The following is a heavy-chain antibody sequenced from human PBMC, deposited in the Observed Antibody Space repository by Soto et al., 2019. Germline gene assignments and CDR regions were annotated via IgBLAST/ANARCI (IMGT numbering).Heavy chain of an antibody. CDR3: ARGYYDILTGYYSGGWGFDP. Sequence: SETLSLTCTVSGGSISSSSYYWGWIRQPPGKGLEWIGEIYHSGSTNYNPSLKSRVTISVDKSKNQFSLKLSSVTAADTAVYYCARGYYDILTGYYSGGWGFDPWGQGTLVTVSS. CDR1: GGSISSSSYY. J-gene: IGHJ5*02. V-gene: IGHV4-39*07. CDR2: IYHSGST. D-gene: IGHD3-9*01.